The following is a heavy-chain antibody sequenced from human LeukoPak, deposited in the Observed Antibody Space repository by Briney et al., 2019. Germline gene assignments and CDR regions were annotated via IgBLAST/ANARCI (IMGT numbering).Heavy chain of an antibody. V-gene: IGHV3-69-1*01. J-gene: IGHJ6*02. CDR1: GFTFSSYS. Sequence: GGSLRLSCAASGFTFSSYSFNWVRQAPGKGLEWVSYIGYGGNIYYADSVKGRFTISRDNAENSLYLQMNSLRGEDTAFYYCTRDLGDSYAMDVWGQGTTVTVSS. D-gene: IGHD1-26*01. CDR3: TRDLGDSYAMDV. CDR2: IGYGGNI.